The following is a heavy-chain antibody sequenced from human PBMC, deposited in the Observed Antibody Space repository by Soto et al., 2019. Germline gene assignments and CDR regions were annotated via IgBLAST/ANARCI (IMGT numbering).Heavy chain of an antibody. D-gene: IGHD2-15*01. V-gene: IGHV3-30-3*01. CDR1: GFTFSNYA. CDR3: ARVRSAMSVWYQEYFHH. Sequence: QVQLVESGGGVVQPGRSLRLSCAASGFTFSNYAMHWVRQSPGKGLEWVAAISYDGTDEYYADSVKGRFTISRDNSKNRLFMQMNSLRAEDTAVYYCARVRSAMSVWYQEYFHHWRQGTLVTVSS. J-gene: IGHJ1*01. CDR2: ISYDGTDE.